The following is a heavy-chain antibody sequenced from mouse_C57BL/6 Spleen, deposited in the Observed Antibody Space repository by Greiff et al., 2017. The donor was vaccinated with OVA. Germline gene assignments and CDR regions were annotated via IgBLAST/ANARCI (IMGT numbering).Heavy chain of an antibody. CDR1: GYTFTSYW. V-gene: IGHV1-69*01. CDR3: ARAYDYDDEAYAMDY. Sequence: QVQLQQPGAELVMPGASVKLSCKASGYTFTSYWMHWVKQRPGQGLEWIGEIDPSDSYTNYNQKFKGKSTLTVDKSSSTAYMQLSSLTSEDSAVYFCARAYDYDDEAYAMDYWGQGTSVTVSS. J-gene: IGHJ4*01. CDR2: IDPSDSYT. D-gene: IGHD2-4*01.